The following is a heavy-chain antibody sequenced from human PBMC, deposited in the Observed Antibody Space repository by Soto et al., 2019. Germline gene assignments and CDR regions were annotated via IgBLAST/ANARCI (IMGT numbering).Heavy chain of an antibody. D-gene: IGHD1-1*01. CDR1: GYTFTSYY. CDR3: ARGGLEPTISYYYYGMDV. V-gene: IGHV1-2*04. Sequence: ASVKVSCKACGYTFTSYYMHGVRQAPGQGLEWMGWINPNSGGTNYAQKFQGWVTMTRDTSISTAYMELSRLRSDDTAVYYCARGGLEPTISYYYYGMDVWGQGTRVTVSS. J-gene: IGHJ6*02. CDR2: INPNSGGT.